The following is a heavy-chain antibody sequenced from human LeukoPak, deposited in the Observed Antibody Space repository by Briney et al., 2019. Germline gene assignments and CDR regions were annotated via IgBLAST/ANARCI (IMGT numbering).Heavy chain of an antibody. V-gene: IGHV3-53*01. CDR3: ARDLTRDYDGMDV. J-gene: IGHJ6*02. CDR1: GFTVSSNY. D-gene: IGHD3-9*01. Sequence: GGSLRLSCAASGFTVSSNYMSWVRQAPGKGLEWVSVIYSGGSTFYADSVKGRFTISRDNSKNTLYLQMNSLRAEDTAVYYCARDLTRDYDGMDVWGQGTTVTVSS. CDR2: IYSGGST.